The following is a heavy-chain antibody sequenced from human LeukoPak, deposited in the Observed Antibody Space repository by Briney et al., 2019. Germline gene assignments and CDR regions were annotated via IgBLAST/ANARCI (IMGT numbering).Heavy chain of an antibody. J-gene: IGHJ6*03. CDR1: GGSISSYY. CDR3: ARDYVYSSSGYYYMDV. V-gene: IGHV4-59*12. D-gene: IGHD6-6*01. Sequence: PSETLSLTCTVSGGSISSYYWSWIRQPPGKGLEWIGYISNSGSTKYNPSLKSRVTISVDRSKNQFSLKLSSVTAADTAVYYCARDYVYSSSGYYYMDVWGKGTTVTVSS. CDR2: ISNSGST.